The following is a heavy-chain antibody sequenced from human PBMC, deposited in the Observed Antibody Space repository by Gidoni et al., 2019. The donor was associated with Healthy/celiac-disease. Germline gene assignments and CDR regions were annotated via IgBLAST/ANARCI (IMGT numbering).Heavy chain of an antibody. CDR3: TTATYYYDSSGLDY. Sequence: EVQLVESGGGLVKPGWSLRLSCAAPGFTFRHAWMNWVRQAPGKGLEWVGSIKSKTDGGTTDYAAPVKGRFTISRDDSKNTLYLQMNSLKTEDTAVYYCTTATYYYDSSGLDYWGQGTLVTVSS. V-gene: IGHV3-15*07. CDR1: GFTFRHAW. J-gene: IGHJ4*02. CDR2: IKSKTDGGTT. D-gene: IGHD3-22*01.